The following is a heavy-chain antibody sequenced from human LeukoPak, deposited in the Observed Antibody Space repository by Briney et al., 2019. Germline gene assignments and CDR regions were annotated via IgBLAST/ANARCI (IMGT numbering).Heavy chain of an antibody. CDR1: GGSISSYY. V-gene: IGHV4-59*12. J-gene: IGHJ5*02. CDR3: AREFSYGSGSYYPLRFDP. Sequence: SETLSLTCTVSGGSISSYYWSWIRQPPGKGLEWIGYIYYSGSTNYNPSLKSRVTISVDTSKNQFSLKLSSVTAADTAVYYCAREFSYGSGSYYPLRFDPWGQGTLVTVSS. D-gene: IGHD3-10*01. CDR2: IYYSGST.